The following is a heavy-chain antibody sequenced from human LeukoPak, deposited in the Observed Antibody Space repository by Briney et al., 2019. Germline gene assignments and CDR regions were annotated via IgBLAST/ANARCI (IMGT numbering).Heavy chain of an antibody. V-gene: IGHV3-23*01. CDR3: AKDGSSFYDSWSGYST. Sequence: GGSLRLSCAASGFTFSSYAVSWVRQAPGKGLEWVSAISASGGRTYYADSVKGRFTISRDNSKNTLYLQMNSLRAEDTAVYYCAKDGSSFYDSWSGYSTWGQGTLVTVSS. J-gene: IGHJ5*02. CDR1: GFTFSSYA. D-gene: IGHD3-3*01. CDR2: ISASGGRT.